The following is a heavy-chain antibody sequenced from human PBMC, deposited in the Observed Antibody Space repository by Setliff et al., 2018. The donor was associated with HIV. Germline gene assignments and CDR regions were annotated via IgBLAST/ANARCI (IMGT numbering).Heavy chain of an antibody. CDR1: GFTFSSYS. CDR3: ARSRAAGFDY. V-gene: IGHV3-48*01. D-gene: IGHD6-13*01. J-gene: IGHJ4*02. CDR2: ISSSSSTI. Sequence: GGSLRLSCAASGFTFSSYSMNWVRQAPGKGLEWVSYISSSSSTIYYADPVKGRFTISRDNAKNSLYLQMNSLRAEDTAVYYCARSRAAGFDYWGQGTLVTVSS.